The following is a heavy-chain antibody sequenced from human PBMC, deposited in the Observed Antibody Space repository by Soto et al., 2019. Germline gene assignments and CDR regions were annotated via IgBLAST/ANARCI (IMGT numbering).Heavy chain of an antibody. CDR2: LNHSGNT. Sequence: SQTLSLPWSPYRACHSDNYCNWLRQPPWQGLKRIGALNHSGNTNYNPSLRSRVTRSIDTCKNQLSLNLRSVFAADAAVYYCARGRGELDDWGQGSPVTVS. V-gene: IGHV4-34*01. J-gene: IGHJ4*02. CDR3: ARGRGELDD. CDR1: RACHSDNY. D-gene: IGHD1-26*01.